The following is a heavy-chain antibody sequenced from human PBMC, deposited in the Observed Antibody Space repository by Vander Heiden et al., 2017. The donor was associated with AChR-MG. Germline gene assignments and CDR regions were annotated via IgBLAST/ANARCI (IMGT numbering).Heavy chain of an antibody. Sequence: QVQLVQSGAEVKKPGSSVKVSCKASGGTFSSYAISWVRQAPGQGLGWMGGFIPIFGTANYEQKFQGRVTITADKSTSTAYMELSSLRSEDTAVYYCARPYCSSTSCYLGNNWFDPWGQGTLVTVSS. J-gene: IGHJ5*02. CDR2: FIPIFGTA. V-gene: IGHV1-69*06. CDR1: GGTFSSYA. D-gene: IGHD2-2*01. CDR3: ARPYCSSTSCYLGNNWFDP.